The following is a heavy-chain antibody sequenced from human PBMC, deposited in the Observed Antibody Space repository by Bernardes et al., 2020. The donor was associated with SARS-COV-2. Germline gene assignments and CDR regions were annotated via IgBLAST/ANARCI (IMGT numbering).Heavy chain of an antibody. CDR3: ARGWLENSNDY. Sequence: GGSLRLSRVASGFTFSDYWMYWVRQAPGKGMVWVSRIKHDDSYTRYADSVKGRFTISRDNAKKSLYLEMNSLRAEDTAVYYCARGWLENSNDYWGQGTLVTVSS. CDR2: IKHDDSYT. V-gene: IGHV3-74*01. J-gene: IGHJ4*02. D-gene: IGHD5-12*01. CDR1: GFTFSDYW.